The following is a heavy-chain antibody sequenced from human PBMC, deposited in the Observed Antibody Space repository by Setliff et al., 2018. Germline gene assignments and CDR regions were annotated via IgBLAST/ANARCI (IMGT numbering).Heavy chain of an antibody. CDR3: ARSTVTTGGDN. CDR1: GYTFTNYW. CDR2: IYPGDSDT. Sequence: PGESLKISCQGSGYTFTNYWIGWVRQMPGKGLEWMGAIYPGDSDTRHSPSFQGQVTISADKSISTVYLQWSSLKASDTAIYYCARSTVTTGGDNWGQGTLVTVSS. J-gene: IGHJ4*02. D-gene: IGHD4-17*01. V-gene: IGHV5-51*01.